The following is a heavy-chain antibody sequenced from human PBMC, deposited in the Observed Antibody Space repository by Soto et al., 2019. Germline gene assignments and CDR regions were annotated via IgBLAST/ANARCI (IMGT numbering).Heavy chain of an antibody. Sequence: QVQLQESGPGLVKPSETLSLTCTVSGGSISSYYWSWIRQPPGKGLEWIGYIYYSGSTNYNPSLKSRVTISVDTSKNQFSLKLSSVTAADTAVYYCARDRPNWYFDLWGRGTLVTVSS. CDR1: GGSISSYY. J-gene: IGHJ2*01. CDR2: IYYSGST. V-gene: IGHV4-59*01. CDR3: ARDRPNWYFDL.